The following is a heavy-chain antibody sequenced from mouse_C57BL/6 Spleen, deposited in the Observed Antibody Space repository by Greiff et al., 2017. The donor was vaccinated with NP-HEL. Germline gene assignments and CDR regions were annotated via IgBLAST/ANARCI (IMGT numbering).Heavy chain of an antibody. J-gene: IGHJ3*01. CDR3: ARHYRNSRSLGWFAY. Sequence: QVQLQQPGAELVIPGASVKLSCKASGYTFTSYWMHWVKQRPGQGLEWIGEIDPSDSYTNYNQKFKGKSTLTVDKSSSTAYMQLSSLTSEDSAVYYCARHYRNSRSLGWFAYWGQGTLVTVSA. D-gene: IGHD2-1*01. V-gene: IGHV1-69*01. CDR2: IDPSDSYT. CDR1: GYTFTSYW.